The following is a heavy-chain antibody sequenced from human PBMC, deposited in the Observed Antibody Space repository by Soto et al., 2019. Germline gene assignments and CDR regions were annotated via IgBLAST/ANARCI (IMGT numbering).Heavy chain of an antibody. Sequence: GGSLRLSCAASGFTFSSYSMNWVRQAPGKGLEWVSSISSSSSYIYYADSVKSRFTISRDNAKNSLYLQMNSLRAEDTAVYYCARATVTTFYYYYYMDVWGKGTTVTVSS. CDR3: ARATVTTFYYYYYMDV. CDR2: ISSSSSYI. D-gene: IGHD4-17*01. CDR1: GFTFSSYS. V-gene: IGHV3-21*01. J-gene: IGHJ6*03.